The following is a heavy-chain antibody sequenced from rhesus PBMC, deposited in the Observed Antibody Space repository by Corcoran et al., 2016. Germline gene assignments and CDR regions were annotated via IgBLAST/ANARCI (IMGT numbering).Heavy chain of an antibody. J-gene: IGHJ4*01. CDR1: GYTFTSYY. CDR3: ARSRNSNYEGFDY. Sequence: QVQLVQSGAEVKKPGTSVKLSCKASGYTFTSYYINWVRQAPGQVLEWMVWINPSNGNTGYAQKVQGRVTMTMDTSTSTAYMELNSLGSEATAVYYCARSRNSNYEGFDYWGQGVLVTVSP. V-gene: IGHV1-200*01. D-gene: IGHD4-23*01. CDR2: INPSNGNT.